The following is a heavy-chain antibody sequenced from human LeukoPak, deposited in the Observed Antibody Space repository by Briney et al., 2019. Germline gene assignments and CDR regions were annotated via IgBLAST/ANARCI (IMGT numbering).Heavy chain of an antibody. CDR1: GFTFTSYN. Sequence: GGSLRVSCAACGFTFTSYNMNWVRQARGKGLEWVSSISSSSSYINYADSVKGRFTISRDNAKNSVYLQMNSLRAEDTAVYYCARDKDRASAGRCYLPDDWGQGTLVTVSS. D-gene: IGHD2-15*01. V-gene: IGHV3-21*01. CDR2: ISSSSSYI. J-gene: IGHJ4*02. CDR3: ARDKDRASAGRCYLPDD.